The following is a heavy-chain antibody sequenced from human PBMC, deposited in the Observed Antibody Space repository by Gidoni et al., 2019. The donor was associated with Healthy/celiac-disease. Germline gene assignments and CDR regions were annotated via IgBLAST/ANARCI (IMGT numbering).Heavy chain of an antibody. J-gene: IGHJ6*02. Sequence: QVQLVKSGAEVKKTGDSSKVCSTASGYTFPGSDITWVRQAPGQGLEWMGWINPNSGGRNYAQKFQGWVTMTRDTSISTAYMELSRLRSDDTAVYYCAREGRGYSSSWYSGWTVRRYYGMDVWGQGTTVTVSS. CDR1: GYTFPGSD. V-gene: IGHV1-2*04. CDR3: AREGRGYSSSWYSGWTVRRYYGMDV. CDR2: INPNSGGR. D-gene: IGHD6-13*01.